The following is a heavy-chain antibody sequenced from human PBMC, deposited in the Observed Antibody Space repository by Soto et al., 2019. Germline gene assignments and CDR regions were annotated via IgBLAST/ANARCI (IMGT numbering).Heavy chain of an antibody. J-gene: IGHJ3*02. CDR3: ARDYHDTRGRAFDI. CDR1: GYTFTNYG. Sequence: GASVKVSCKASGYTFTNYGISWVRQAPGQGLEWMGWISAYNGNTNYAQRLQGRVTMTTDTSTSTAYMELRSLRSDDAAVYYCARDYHDTRGRAFDIWGQGTRVTVSS. V-gene: IGHV1-18*01. CDR2: ISAYNGNT. D-gene: IGHD3-22*01.